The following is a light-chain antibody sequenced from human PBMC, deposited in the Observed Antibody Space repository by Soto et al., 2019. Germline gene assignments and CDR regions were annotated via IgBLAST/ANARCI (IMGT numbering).Light chain of an antibody. CDR3: QSYDSSLSGWV. J-gene: IGLJ3*02. Sequence: AVVTQPPSVSGAPGQRVTISCTGSSSNIGAGYDVHWYQQLPGTAPKLLIYGNSNRPSGVPDRFSGSKSGTSASLAITGLLAEDGADYYCQSYDSSLSGWVFGGGTKVTVL. V-gene: IGLV1-40*01. CDR2: GNS. CDR1: SSNIGAGYD.